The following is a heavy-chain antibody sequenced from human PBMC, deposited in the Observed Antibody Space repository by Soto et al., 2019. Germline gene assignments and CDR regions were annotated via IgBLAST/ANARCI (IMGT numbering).Heavy chain of an antibody. CDR3: ARSSSGSFDY. CDR2: ISGRSSSI. CDR1: GFTFSIYS. J-gene: IGHJ4*02. V-gene: IGHV3-21*01. D-gene: IGHD2-15*01. Sequence: EVQLVESGGGLVKPGGSLRLSCAASGFTFSIYSMNWVRQAPGKGLEWVSTISGRSSSIYYADSVKGRFTISRDNAKNSLYLQINSLRAEDTAVYYCARSSSGSFDYWGQGTLVTVSS.